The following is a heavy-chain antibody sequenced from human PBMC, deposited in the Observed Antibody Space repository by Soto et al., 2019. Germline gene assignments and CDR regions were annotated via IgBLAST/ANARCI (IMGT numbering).Heavy chain of an antibody. V-gene: IGHV1-69*06. CDR2: IIPIFGTA. CDR1: GGTFSSYA. J-gene: IGHJ3*02. Sequence: QVQLVQSGAEVKKPGSSVKVSCKASGGTFSSYAISWVRQAPGQGLEWMGGIIPIFGTANYAQEFQGRVTITADKSTRTAYMELSSLRSEDTAVYYCARVYYDSSGYYYEGAAFDIWGQGTMVTVSS. D-gene: IGHD3-22*01. CDR3: ARVYYDSSGYYYEGAAFDI.